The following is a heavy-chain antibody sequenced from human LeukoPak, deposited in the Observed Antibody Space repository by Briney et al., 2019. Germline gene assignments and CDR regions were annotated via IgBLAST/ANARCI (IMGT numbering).Heavy chain of an antibody. CDR1: GFTFSSYG. D-gene: IGHD6-13*01. Sequence: ESGGSLRLSCAASGFTFSSYGMHWVRQAQGKGLEWVAVISYDGSNKYYADSVKGRFTISRDNSKNTLYLQMNSLRAEDTAVYYCAKGAAAHNWFDPWGQGTLVTVSS. CDR3: AKGAAAHNWFDP. CDR2: ISYDGSNK. J-gene: IGHJ5*02. V-gene: IGHV3-30*18.